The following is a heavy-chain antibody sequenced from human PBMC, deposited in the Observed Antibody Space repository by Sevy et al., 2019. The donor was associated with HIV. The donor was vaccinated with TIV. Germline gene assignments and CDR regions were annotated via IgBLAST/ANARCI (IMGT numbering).Heavy chain of an antibody. V-gene: IGHV4-59*08. D-gene: IGHD1-26*01. CDR2: IYYNGHT. CDR3: AGENAWGRGYS. Sequence: SKTLSLTCTVSGGSITSLYWNWIRQPPGKGLEWIANIYYNGHTYYNPSLKSRVTLSLDTSKNQFSLRLSSVTAADTAMYYCAGENAWGRGYSWGQGTLVTVSS. CDR1: GGSITSLY. J-gene: IGHJ4*02.